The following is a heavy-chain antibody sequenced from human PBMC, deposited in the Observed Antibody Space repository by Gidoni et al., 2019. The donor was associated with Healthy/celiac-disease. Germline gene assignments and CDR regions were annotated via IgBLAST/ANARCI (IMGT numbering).Heavy chain of an antibody. Sequence: QVQLVQSGDEVKKPGASVKVSCKASGYIFTSYDMHWVRQAPGQRLEWIGWINGGNGNTKYSQKFQGRVTITRDTSASKAYMELSSLRSEDTAVYYCVRPGSSWYKGYFQHWGQGTLVTVSS. V-gene: IGHV1-3*01. CDR1: GYIFTSYD. D-gene: IGHD6-13*01. CDR2: INGGNGNT. CDR3: VRPGSSWYKGYFQH. J-gene: IGHJ1*01.